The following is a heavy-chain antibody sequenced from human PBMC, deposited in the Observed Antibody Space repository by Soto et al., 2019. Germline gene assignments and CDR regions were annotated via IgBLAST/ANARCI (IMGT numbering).Heavy chain of an antibody. CDR2: ISAYNGNT. CDR1: GYTFTSYG. V-gene: IGHV1-18*01. CDR3: AREVVSNWFDP. D-gene: IGHD2-2*01. J-gene: IGHJ5*02. Sequence: ASVKVSCQASGYTFTSYGISWVRQAPGQGLEWMGWISAYNGNTNYAQKLQGRATMTTDTSTSTAYMELRSLRSDDTAVYYCAREVVSNWFDPWGQGTLVTVSS.